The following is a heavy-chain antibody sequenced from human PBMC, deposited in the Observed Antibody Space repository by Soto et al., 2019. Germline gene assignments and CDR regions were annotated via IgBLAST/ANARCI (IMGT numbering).Heavy chain of an antibody. CDR1: GFTFSSYA. D-gene: IGHD3-22*01. CDR3: ALGRDSSGYYGRAAHNWFDP. J-gene: IGHJ5*02. V-gene: IGHV3-23*01. CDR2: ISGSGGST. Sequence: EVQLLESGGGLVQPGGSLRLSCAASGFTFSSYAMSWVRQAPGKGLEWVSAISGSGGSTYYADSVKGRFTISRDNSKNTLYLQMNSLRAEDTAVYYCALGRDSSGYYGRAAHNWFDPWGQGTLVTVSS.